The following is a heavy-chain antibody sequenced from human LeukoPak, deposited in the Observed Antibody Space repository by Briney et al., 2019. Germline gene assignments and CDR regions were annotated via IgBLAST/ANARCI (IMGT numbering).Heavy chain of an antibody. CDR2: ISNGGSYK. CDR3: AKALGSGRHFDF. Sequence: PGGSLRLSCEASGFTFSTYGMHWVRQAPGKGLEWVAGISNGGSYKYYADSVKGRFTISRDNSRNTLYLQMNSLRAEDTAVYYCAKALGSGRHFDFWGQGTLVTVSS. CDR1: GFTFSTYG. D-gene: IGHD3-10*01. J-gene: IGHJ4*02. V-gene: IGHV3-30*18.